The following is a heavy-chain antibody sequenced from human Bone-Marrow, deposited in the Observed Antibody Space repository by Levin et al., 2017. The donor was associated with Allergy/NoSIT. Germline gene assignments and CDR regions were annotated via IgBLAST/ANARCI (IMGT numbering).Heavy chain of an antibody. CDR3: ARENFGMVRFGMDV. V-gene: IGHV1-69*13. Sequence: VASVKVSCKVSGGTFRNFGFSWVRQAPEQGLEYLGGFIAIFETANYAQKFHDRVTISADESTSTVYMELSGLTSDDTAIYYCARENFGMVRFGMDVWGQGTAVTVSS. CDR2: FIAIFETA. CDR1: GGTFRNFG. D-gene: IGHD3-3*01. J-gene: IGHJ6*02.